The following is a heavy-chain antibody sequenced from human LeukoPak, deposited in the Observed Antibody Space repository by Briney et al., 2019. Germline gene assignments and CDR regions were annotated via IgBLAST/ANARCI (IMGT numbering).Heavy chain of an antibody. CDR1: GYTFTHHG. J-gene: IGHJ4*02. D-gene: IGHD3-22*01. V-gene: IGHV1-18*01. CDR3: ARDPSNSSGYHAHFDS. Sequence: ASVKVSCKASGYTFTHHGISWVRQAPRQGLEWMGWISCYNGDTIYAQNVQGRVTMTTDASTRTAYIELRNLRSDDTAMYYCARDPSNSSGYHAHFDSWGQGTLVTVSS. CDR2: ISCYNGDT.